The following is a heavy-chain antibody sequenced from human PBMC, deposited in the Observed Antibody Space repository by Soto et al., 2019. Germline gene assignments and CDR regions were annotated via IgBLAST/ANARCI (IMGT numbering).Heavy chain of an antibody. CDR3: ARTSTSGTRVDY. CDR2: VYHSGST. CDR1: GGSISTSNW. D-gene: IGHD1-1*01. J-gene: IGHJ4*02. V-gene: IGHV4-4*02. Sequence: QVQLQESGPGLVKPSGTLSLTCAVSGGSISTSNWWRWVRQPPGKGLEWIGEVYHSGSTNYNPSFKSRVAMSVDKSKNQFSLKLNSVTAADTALYYCARTSTSGTRVDYWGQGRLVTVSS.